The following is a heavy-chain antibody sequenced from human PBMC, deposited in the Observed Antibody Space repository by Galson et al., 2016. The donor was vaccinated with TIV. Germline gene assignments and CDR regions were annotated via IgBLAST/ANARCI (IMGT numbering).Heavy chain of an antibody. V-gene: IGHV1-2*02. D-gene: IGHD4-17*01. Sequence: SVKVSCKASGDTFTGYYVHWVRQAPGQGLEWMGWIDPRSVATNYAQKFQGRVTMTRDTSISTAHMELTRLTPDDTAGYYCAGARYGDYFDYWGQGTLVTVSS. CDR3: AGARYGDYFDY. CDR1: GDTFTGYY. CDR2: IDPRSVAT. J-gene: IGHJ4*02.